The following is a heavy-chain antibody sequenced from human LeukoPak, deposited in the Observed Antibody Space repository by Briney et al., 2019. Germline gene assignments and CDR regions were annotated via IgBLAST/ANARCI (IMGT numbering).Heavy chain of an antibody. D-gene: IGHD3-10*01. J-gene: IGHJ4*02. CDR3: ASRPGSGVPDY. CDR2: MNPNSGNT. CDR1: GYTFTSYD. Sequence: ASVKVSCKASGYTFTSYDINWVRQATGQGLEWMGWMNPNSGNTGYAQKFQGRVTMTRDTSISTAYMELSRLRSDDTAVYYCASRPGSGVPDYWGQGTLVTVSS. V-gene: IGHV1-8*01.